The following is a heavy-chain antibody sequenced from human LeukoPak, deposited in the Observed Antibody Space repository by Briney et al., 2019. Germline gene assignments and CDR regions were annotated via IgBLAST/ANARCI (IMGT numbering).Heavy chain of an antibody. V-gene: IGHV1-2*02. CDR2: INPNSGGT. CDR1: GYTFTGYY. Sequence: ASVKVSCKASGYTFTGYYMHWVRQAPGQGLAWMGWINPNSGGTNYAQKFQGRVTMTRDTSISTAYMELSRLRSDDTAVYYCARSRGVLGAFDIWGQGTMVTVSS. CDR3: ARSRGVLGAFDI. D-gene: IGHD3-10*01. J-gene: IGHJ3*02.